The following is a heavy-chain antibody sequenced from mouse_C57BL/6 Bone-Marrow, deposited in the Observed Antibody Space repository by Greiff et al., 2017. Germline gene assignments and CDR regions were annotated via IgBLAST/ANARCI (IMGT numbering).Heavy chain of an antibody. V-gene: IGHV5-4*01. J-gene: IGHJ2*01. CDR1: GFTFSSYA. D-gene: IGHD1-1*01. CDR3: ARDAYYYGSSLYCDY. Sequence: EVKLMESGGGLVKPGGSLKLSCAASGFTFSSYAMSWVRQTPEKRLEWVATISDGGSYTYYPDNVKGRFTISRDNAKNNLYLQMSHLKSEDTAMYYCARDAYYYGSSLYCDYWGQGTTLTVAS. CDR2: ISDGGSYT.